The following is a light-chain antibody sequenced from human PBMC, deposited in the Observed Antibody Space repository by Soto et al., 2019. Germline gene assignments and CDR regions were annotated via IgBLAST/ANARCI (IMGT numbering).Light chain of an antibody. CDR2: DVS. Sequence: QSALTQPASVSGSPGQSIAISCTGTSSDAGGYKYVSWYEQHPGKAPELMIYDVSNRPSGVSNRFSGSKSGNTASLTISGLQAEDEADYYCSSYTSSSTPYVFGTGAKLTVL. CDR1: SSDAGGYKY. CDR3: SSYTSSSTPYV. V-gene: IGLV2-14*01. J-gene: IGLJ1*01.